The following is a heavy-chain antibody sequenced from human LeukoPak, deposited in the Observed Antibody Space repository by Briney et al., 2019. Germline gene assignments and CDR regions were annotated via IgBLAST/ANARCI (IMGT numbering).Heavy chain of an antibody. CDR1: GFTFDDYA. CDR2: ISWNSGSI. D-gene: IGHD6-19*01. Sequence: GGSLRLSCAASGFTFDDYAMHWVRQAPGKGLEWVSGISWNSGSIGYADSVKGRFTISRDNAKNSLYLQMNSLRAGDTALYYCAKDRTVAGLYYFDYRGQGTLVTVSS. V-gene: IGHV3-9*01. CDR3: AKDRTVAGLYYFDY. J-gene: IGHJ4*02.